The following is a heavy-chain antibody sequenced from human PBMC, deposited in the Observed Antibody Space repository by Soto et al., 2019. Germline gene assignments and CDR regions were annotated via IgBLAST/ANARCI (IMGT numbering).Heavy chain of an antibody. D-gene: IGHD6-19*01. CDR3: ASSVAAPGYFDY. J-gene: IGHJ4*02. CDR2: INPGNGNT. V-gene: IGHV1-3*01. CDR1: GYTFTSYA. Sequence: ASVKVSCKASGYTFTSYAMHWVRQAPGQRLEWMGWINPGNGNTDYSQKFQGRVTITRDTSANTAYIELSSLGSEDTAVYYCASSVAAPGYFDYWGQGTLVTVSS.